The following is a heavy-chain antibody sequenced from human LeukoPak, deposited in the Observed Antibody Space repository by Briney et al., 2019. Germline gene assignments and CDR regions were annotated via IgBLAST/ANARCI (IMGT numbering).Heavy chain of an antibody. Sequence: ASVKVSCKASGYTFTSYDINWVRQATGQGLEWMGWMNPNSGNTGYAQKFQGRVTMTRNTSISTAYMELSSLRSEDTAVYYCARGNGGSYDSSGYYPYYMDVWGKGTTVTVSS. D-gene: IGHD3-22*01. CDR1: GYTFTSYD. CDR3: ARGNGGSYDSSGYYPYYMDV. CDR2: MNPNSGNT. J-gene: IGHJ6*03. V-gene: IGHV1-8*01.